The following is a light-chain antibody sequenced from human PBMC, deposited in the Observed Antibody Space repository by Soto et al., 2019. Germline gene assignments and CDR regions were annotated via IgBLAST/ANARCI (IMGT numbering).Light chain of an antibody. Sequence: SCTGTSSDVGAYNYVSWYQQHAGKAPKLVIYEVTKRPSGVPDRFSGSKSANTASLTVSGLQAEDEADYYCSSFASSNTWVFGGGTKLTVL. CDR2: EVT. CDR3: SSFASSNTWV. J-gene: IGLJ3*02. CDR1: SSDVGAYNY. V-gene: IGLV2-8*01.